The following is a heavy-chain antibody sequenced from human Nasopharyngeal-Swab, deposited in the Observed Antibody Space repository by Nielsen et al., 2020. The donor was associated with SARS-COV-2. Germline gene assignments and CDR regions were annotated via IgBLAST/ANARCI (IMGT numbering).Heavy chain of an antibody. CDR1: GGSISSYY. Sequence: SETLSLTCTVSGGSISSYYWCWIRQPPGKGLEWVGYIYYSGSTNYNPSLKSRVTISVDTSKNQFSLKLSSVTAADTAVYYCARAYSSSWYPGYYYYGMDVWGQGTTVTVSS. CDR2: IYYSGST. V-gene: IGHV4-59*01. CDR3: ARAYSSSWYPGYYYYGMDV. D-gene: IGHD6-13*01. J-gene: IGHJ6*02.